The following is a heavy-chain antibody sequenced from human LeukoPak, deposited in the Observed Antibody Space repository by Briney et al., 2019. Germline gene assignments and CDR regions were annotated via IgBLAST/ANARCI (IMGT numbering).Heavy chain of an antibody. CDR3: AREISRFGI. J-gene: IGHJ4*02. D-gene: IGHD3-16*01. CDR2: IYTGGTT. Sequence: GGSLRLSCAASGFTVSSSNYMNWVRQAPGKGLEWVSGIYTGGTTYYTDSVKGRFTITRDNPNNTLYLQMHSLRAEDTAVYYCAREISRFGIWGQGTLVTVSS. CDR1: GFTVSSSNY. V-gene: IGHV3-66*01.